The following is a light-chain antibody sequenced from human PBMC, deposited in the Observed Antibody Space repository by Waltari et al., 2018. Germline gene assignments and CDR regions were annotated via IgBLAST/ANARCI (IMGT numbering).Light chain of an antibody. V-gene: IGLV2-11*01. J-gene: IGLJ2*01. Sequence: QSALPQPRSVSGSPGQSVTISCTGTSSDVGGYNYVSWYQQHPYKAPKLMFYDVNKRPSGVPDRFSGSKSGNTASLTISGLQAEDEADYYCCSYAGTYTSYMFFGGGTKLTVL. CDR2: DVN. CDR3: CSYAGTYTSYMF. CDR1: SSDVGGYNY.